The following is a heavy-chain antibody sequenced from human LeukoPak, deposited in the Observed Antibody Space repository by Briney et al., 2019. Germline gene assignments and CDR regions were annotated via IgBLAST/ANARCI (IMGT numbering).Heavy chain of an antibody. J-gene: IGHJ4*02. V-gene: IGHV4-30-2*01. D-gene: IGHD4-17*01. CDR3: ARAGDYGDYVFDY. Sequence: PLETLSLTCAVSGGSISSGGYSWSWIRQPPGKGLEWIGYIYHSGSTYYNPSLKSRVTISVDRSKNQFSLKLSSVTAADTAVYYCARAGDYGDYVFDYWGQGTLVTVSS. CDR1: GGSISSGGYS. CDR2: IYHSGST.